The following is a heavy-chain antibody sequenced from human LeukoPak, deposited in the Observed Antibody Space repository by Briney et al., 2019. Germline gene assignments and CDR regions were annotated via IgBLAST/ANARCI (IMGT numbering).Heavy chain of an antibody. Sequence: ASVKVFCKASVYTFTSYYMHWVRQAPGQGLEWMGGSNPSSCGTNYAQKSQGRVTMPRDTSTTTVYMELSSLRSEDTAVYYCAREESGGYFDYWGQGTLVTVSS. V-gene: IGHV1-46*01. CDR1: VYTFTSYY. CDR2: SNPSSCGT. CDR3: AREESGGYFDY. D-gene: IGHD2-8*02. J-gene: IGHJ4*02.